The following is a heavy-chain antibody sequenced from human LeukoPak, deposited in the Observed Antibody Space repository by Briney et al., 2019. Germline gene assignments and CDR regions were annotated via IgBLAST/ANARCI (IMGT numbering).Heavy chain of an antibody. V-gene: IGHV3-66*01. CDR1: GFTFSSCE. D-gene: IGHD1-26*01. J-gene: IGHJ4*02. Sequence: GGSLRLSCAASGFTFSSCEMNWVRQAPGKGLEWVSVIYSGGSTYYADSVKGRFTISRDNSKNTLYLQMNSLRAEDTAVYYCARESIVGFNWGQGTLVTVSS. CDR3: ARESIVGFN. CDR2: IYSGGST.